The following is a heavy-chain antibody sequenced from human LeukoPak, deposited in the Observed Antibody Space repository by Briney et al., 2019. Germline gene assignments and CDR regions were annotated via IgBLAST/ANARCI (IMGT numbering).Heavy chain of an antibody. CDR1: GFTFSSYG. V-gene: IGHV3-30*02. D-gene: IGHD1-26*01. J-gene: IGHJ6*03. CDR2: IRYDGSNK. CDR3: ARQGSTVGATYYYYYYMDV. Sequence: GGSLRLSCAASGFTFSSYGMHWVRQAPGKGLEWVAFIRYDGSNKYYADSVKGRFTISRDNAKNTVYLQMNSLRGEDTAVYYCARQGSTVGATYYYYYYMDVWGKGTTVTVSS.